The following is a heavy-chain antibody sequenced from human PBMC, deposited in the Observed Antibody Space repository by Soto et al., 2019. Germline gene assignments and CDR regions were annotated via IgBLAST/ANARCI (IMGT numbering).Heavy chain of an antibody. V-gene: IGHV4-39*07. CDR3: ARGAPRYYPINWHYYYYYYMEV. J-gene: IGHJ6*03. CDR2: INHSGST. Sequence: SETLSLTCTVSGGSISSGDYYWSWIRQPPGKGLEWIGEINHSGSTNYNPSLKSRVTISVDTSKNQFSLKLSSVTAADTAVYYCARGAPRYYPINWHYYYYYYMEVWGKGTTVTVSS. CDR1: GGSISSGDYY. D-gene: IGHD1-1*01.